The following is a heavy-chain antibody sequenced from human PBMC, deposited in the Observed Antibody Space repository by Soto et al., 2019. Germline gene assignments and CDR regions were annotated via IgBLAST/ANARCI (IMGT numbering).Heavy chain of an antibody. CDR1: AFAFSRSA. Sequence: EVQLLESGGGLVQPGGSLRLSCAASAFAFSRSAMSWVRQTPGKGLEWVSAISGNGDRTFYADSVKGRVPISRDNSKNTLYLEMSSLRVEDTAVYYCAKGLSGSGAYQYFDPWGQGTLVTVSS. CDR2: ISGNGDRT. J-gene: IGHJ5*02. D-gene: IGHD3-10*01. V-gene: IGHV3-23*01. CDR3: AKGLSGSGAYQYFDP.